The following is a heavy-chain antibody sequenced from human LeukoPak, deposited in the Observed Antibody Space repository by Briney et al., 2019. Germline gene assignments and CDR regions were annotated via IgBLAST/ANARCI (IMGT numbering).Heavy chain of an antibody. CDR2: ISGSGGST. J-gene: IGHJ5*02. CDR1: GFTFSSYA. D-gene: IGHD3-10*01. CDR3: ANQGVLLLSWFDP. V-gene: IGHV3-23*01. Sequence: PGGTLRLSCAASGFTFSSYAMSWVRQAPGKGLEWVSAISGSGGSTYYADSVKGRFTISRDNSKNTLYLQMNSLRAEDTAVYYCANQGVLLLSWFDPWGQGTLVTVSS.